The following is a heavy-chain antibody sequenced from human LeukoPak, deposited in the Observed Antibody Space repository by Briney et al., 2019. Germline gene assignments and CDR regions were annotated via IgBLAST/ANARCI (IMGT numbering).Heavy chain of an antibody. J-gene: IGHJ4*02. Sequence: TGGSLRLSCAASGFTFSSYGMHWVRQAPGKGLGWVAVIWYDGSNKYYADSVKGRFTISRDNSKNTLYLQMNSLRAEDTAVYYCARESHDSSGYYLGKLDYWGQGTLVTVSS. CDR1: GFTFSSYG. CDR2: IWYDGSNK. D-gene: IGHD3-22*01. V-gene: IGHV3-33*01. CDR3: ARESHDSSGYYLGKLDY.